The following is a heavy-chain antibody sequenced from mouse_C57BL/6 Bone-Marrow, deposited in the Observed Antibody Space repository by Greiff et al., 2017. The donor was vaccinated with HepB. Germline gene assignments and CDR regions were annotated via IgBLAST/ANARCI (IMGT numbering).Heavy chain of an antibody. Sequence: QVQLQQSGAELVKPGASVKMSCKASGYTFTTYPIEWMKQNHGKSLEWIGNFHPYNDDTKYNEKFKGKATLTVEKSSSTVYLEISRLTSDDSAVYYCARRGIYYDYDDGYAMDYWGQGTSVTVSS. CDR2: FHPYNDDT. D-gene: IGHD2-4*01. J-gene: IGHJ4*01. V-gene: IGHV1-47*01. CDR3: ARRGIYYDYDDGYAMDY. CDR1: GYTFTTYP.